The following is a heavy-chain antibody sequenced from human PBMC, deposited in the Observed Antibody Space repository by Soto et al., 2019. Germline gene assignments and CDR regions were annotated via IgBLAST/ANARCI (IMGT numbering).Heavy chain of an antibody. CDR1: GGTFSSYA. J-gene: IGHJ6*02. CDR2: IIPIFGTA. Sequence: QVQLVQSGAEVKKPGSSVKVSCKASGGTFSSYAISWVRQAPGQGLEWMGGIIPIFGTANYAQKFQGRVTITADKSTSTAYMELSSLRSEDTAVYYCARAHLGTTWNRRYYYSYGMDVWGQGTTVTVSS. V-gene: IGHV1-69*06. CDR3: ARAHLGTTWNRRYYYSYGMDV. D-gene: IGHD1-1*01.